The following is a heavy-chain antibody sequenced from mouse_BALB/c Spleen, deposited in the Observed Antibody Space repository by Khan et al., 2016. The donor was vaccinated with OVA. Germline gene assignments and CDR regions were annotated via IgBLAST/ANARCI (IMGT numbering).Heavy chain of an antibody. CDR2: IYPGSDNA. D-gene: IGHD2-3*01. CDR3: ARGDGYYVYFDY. V-gene: IGHV1-81*01. CDR1: GYTFTYYV. Sequence: QVQLQQSGAELARPGASVKMSCKASGYTFTYYVITWVKQRTGQGLEWIGEIYPGSDNAYYNERFKGKATLTADKSSNTTHMQLSSLTSEDSAVYFCARGDGYYVYFDYWGQGTTLTVSS. J-gene: IGHJ2*01.